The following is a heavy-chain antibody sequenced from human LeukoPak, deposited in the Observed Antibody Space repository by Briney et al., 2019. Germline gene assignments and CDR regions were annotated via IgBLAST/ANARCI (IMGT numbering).Heavy chain of an antibody. V-gene: IGHV3-30*18. J-gene: IGHJ4*02. D-gene: IGHD1-7*01. Sequence: GGSLRLSCAASGFTFSNFGMHWARQAPGKGLEWVAVISYDGSDKFYADSVKGRFTISRDNSKNTLYLQMNSLRTEDTAVYYCAKNRVVFNLNYAYYFDYWGQGTLVTVSS. CDR3: AKNRVVFNLNYAYYFDY. CDR1: GFTFSNFG. CDR2: ISYDGSDK.